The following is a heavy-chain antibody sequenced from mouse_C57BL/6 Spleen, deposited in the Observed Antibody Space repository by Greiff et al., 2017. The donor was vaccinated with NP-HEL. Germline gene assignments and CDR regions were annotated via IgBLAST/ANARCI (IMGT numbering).Heavy chain of an antibody. CDR1: GFNIKDYY. Sequence: VQLKESGAELVRPGASVKLSCTASGFNIKDYYMHWVKQRPEQGLEWIGRIDPEDGDTEYAPKFQGKATMTADTSSNTAYLQLSSLTSEAPAVYHCTPYYYGSSPLWFAYWGQGTLVTVSA. J-gene: IGHJ3*01. D-gene: IGHD1-1*01. V-gene: IGHV14-1*01. CDR3: TPYYYGSSPLWFAY. CDR2: IDPEDGDT.